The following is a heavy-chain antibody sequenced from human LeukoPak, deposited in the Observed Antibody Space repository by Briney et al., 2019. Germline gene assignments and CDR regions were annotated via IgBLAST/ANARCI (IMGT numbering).Heavy chain of an antibody. CDR3: ARDAIVRDYSNSDY. Sequence: GASVKVSCKASGYTFTGYYIHWVRQAPGQGLEWMGWINPNSGVTNYAQKFQGRVTMTRDTSISTAYMELSRLTSDDTAVYYCARDAIVRDYSNSDYWGQGTLVTVSS. CDR2: INPNSGVT. J-gene: IGHJ4*02. D-gene: IGHD4-11*01. V-gene: IGHV1-2*02. CDR1: GYTFTGYY.